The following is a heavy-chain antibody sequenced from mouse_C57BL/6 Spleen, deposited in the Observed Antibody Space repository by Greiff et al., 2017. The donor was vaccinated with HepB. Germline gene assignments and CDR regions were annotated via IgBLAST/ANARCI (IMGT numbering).Heavy chain of an antibody. Sequence: EVQLQQSGPELVKPGASVKMSCKASGYTFTDYNMHWVKQSHGKSLEWIGYINPNNGGTSYNQKFKGTATLTVNKSSSTAYMELRSLTSEDSAVYYCARDYYGSFDYWGQGTTLTVSS. D-gene: IGHD1-1*01. CDR2: INPNNGGT. CDR1: GYTFTDYN. V-gene: IGHV1-22*01. CDR3: ARDYYGSFDY. J-gene: IGHJ2*01.